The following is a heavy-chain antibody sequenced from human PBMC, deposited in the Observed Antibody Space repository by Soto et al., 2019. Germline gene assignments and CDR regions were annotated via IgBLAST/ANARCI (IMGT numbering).Heavy chain of an antibody. CDR1: GFIFNRYA. V-gene: IGHV3-30-3*01. Sequence: QVRLVESGGGVVRPGRSLRLSCAASGFIFNRYAMNWVRQSPGKGLEWMAVISYDGNTKYYADSVRGRFTISRDNFRNTLYPELNTMRAEDTAVYFCAREENGGEDGSYYFDYWGQGAPVIVS. J-gene: IGHJ4*02. D-gene: IGHD2-8*01. CDR3: AREENGGEDGSYYFDY. CDR2: ISYDGNTK.